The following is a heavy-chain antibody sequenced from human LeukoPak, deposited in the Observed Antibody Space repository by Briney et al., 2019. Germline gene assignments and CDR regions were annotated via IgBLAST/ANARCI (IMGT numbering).Heavy chain of an antibody. CDR2: ISAYNGNT. Sequence: ASVKVSCKASGYTFTSYGISRVRQAPGQGLEWMGWISAYNGNTNYAQKLQGRVTMTTDTSTSTAYMELRSLRSDDTAVYYCARFTMVRGVINWFDPWGQGTLVTVSS. D-gene: IGHD3-10*01. CDR1: GYTFTSYG. CDR3: ARFTMVRGVINWFDP. V-gene: IGHV1-18*01. J-gene: IGHJ5*02.